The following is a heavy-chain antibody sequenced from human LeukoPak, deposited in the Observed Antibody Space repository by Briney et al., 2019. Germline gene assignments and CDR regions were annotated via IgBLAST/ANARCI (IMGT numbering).Heavy chain of an antibody. CDR1: GFTVSSNY. V-gene: IGHV3-53*01. J-gene: IGHJ4*02. CDR2: LYSGGNT. CDR3: ARYDGSSGPFDY. Sequence: PGGSLRLSCAVSGFTVSSNYMSWVRQAPGKGLEWVSVLYSGGNTYYADSVKGRFTISRDNSKNTLYLQMNSLRAEDTAVYHCARYDGSSGPFDYWGQGTLGTVSS. D-gene: IGHD3-10*01.